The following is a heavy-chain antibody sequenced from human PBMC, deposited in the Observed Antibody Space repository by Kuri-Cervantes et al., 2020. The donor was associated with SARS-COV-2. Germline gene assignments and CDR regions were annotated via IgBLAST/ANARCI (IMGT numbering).Heavy chain of an antibody. V-gene: IGHV1-18*04. CDR1: ADTFTSHG. D-gene: IGHD6-6*01. Sequence: ASVKVSCKASADTFTSHGISWVRQAPGQGLEWMGWISANNGNTNFAPKLQGRVIMTTDTSTSTTYMELRSLRSEDTAVYYCATDLGSIAARPPREYAFDIWGQGTMVTVSS. CDR2: ISANNGNT. J-gene: IGHJ3*02. CDR3: ATDLGSIAARPPREYAFDI.